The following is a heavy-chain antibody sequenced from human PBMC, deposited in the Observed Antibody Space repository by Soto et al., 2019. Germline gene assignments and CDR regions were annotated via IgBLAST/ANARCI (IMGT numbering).Heavy chain of an antibody. CDR2: ISAYNGNT. CDR3: TRVYCSGGSCYSIDY. CDR1: GYTFTSYG. J-gene: IGHJ4*02. V-gene: IGHV1-18*01. Sequence: ASVKVSCKASGYTFTSYGINWVRQAPGQGLEWMGWISAYNGNTNYAQKLQGRVTMTTDTSTSTAYMELRSLRSEDTAVYYCTRVYCSGGSCYSIDYWGQGTLVTVSS. D-gene: IGHD2-15*01.